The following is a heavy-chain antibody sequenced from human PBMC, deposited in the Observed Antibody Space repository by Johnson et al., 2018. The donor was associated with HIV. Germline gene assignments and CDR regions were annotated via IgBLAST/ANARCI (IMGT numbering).Heavy chain of an antibody. CDR1: GFTFSRYA. V-gene: IGHV3-30-3*01. CDR2: ISYDGSTK. J-gene: IGHJ3*02. CDR3: ARDWEGYAFDI. D-gene: IGHD1-26*01. Sequence: QVKLVESGGGLVQPGGSLRLSCAASGFTFSRYAMHWVRQAPGKGLEWVAVISYDGSTKYYADSVKGPFTISRDNSKNTLDLQMNRLRAQDTAVYYCARDWEGYAFDIWGQGTMVTVSS.